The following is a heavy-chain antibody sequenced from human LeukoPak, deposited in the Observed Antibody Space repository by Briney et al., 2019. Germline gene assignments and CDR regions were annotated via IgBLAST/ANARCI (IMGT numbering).Heavy chain of an antibody. V-gene: IGHV4-61*08. CDR3: ARLITYYYGSGSPPTSAFDI. Sequence: SETLSLTCTVSGGSISSSGYYWSWIRQPPGKGLEWIGYIYYSGSTNYNPSLKSRVTISVDTSKSQFSLKLSSVTAADTAVYYCARLITYYYGSGSPPTSAFDIWGQGTMVTVSS. J-gene: IGHJ3*02. CDR1: GGSISSSGYY. CDR2: IYYSGST. D-gene: IGHD3-10*01.